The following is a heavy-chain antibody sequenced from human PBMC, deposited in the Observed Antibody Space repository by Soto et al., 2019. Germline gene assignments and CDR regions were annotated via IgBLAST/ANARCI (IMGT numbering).Heavy chain of an antibody. CDR2: IYYTGST. CDR3: ARGPGASGTYHYFFDY. J-gene: IGHJ4*02. D-gene: IGHD3-10*01. CDR1: GGSLSSYW. Sequence: SETLSLTCTVSGGSLSSYWWSWIRQPPGKGLEWIGYIYYTGSTNYNPSLKSRVTISLDASKNQFSLNLNSATAADTAVYYCARGPGASGTYHYFFDYWGPGTLVTVSS. V-gene: IGHV4-59*01.